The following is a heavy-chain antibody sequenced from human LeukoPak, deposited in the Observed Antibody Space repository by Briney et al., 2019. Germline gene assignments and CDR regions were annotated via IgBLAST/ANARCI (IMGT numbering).Heavy chain of an antibody. D-gene: IGHD6-19*01. CDR3: ARAAAVTGEFWFDP. CDR1: GASISGSY. J-gene: IGHJ5*02. CDR2: IYYSGRT. V-gene: IGHV4-59*01. Sequence: SETLSLTCTVSGASISGSYWSWIRQPPGKRLEWIGYIYYSGRTNYNPSLKSRVTVSLDTSKKQFSLNVSSVTAADTAVYYCARAAAVTGEFWFDPWGQGILVTVSS.